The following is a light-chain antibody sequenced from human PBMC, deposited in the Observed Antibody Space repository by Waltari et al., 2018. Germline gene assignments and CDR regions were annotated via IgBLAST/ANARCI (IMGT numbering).Light chain of an antibody. V-gene: IGKV3-11*01. CDR3: QQGVILPLT. CDR1: ESVSNY. Sequence: DIVLTQSPVTLSLAAGERATLPCRASESVSNYLAWYQQKPGQSPTLLIYDTSKRATGIPGRFSGSGYGTDFTLTINNLEAEDFALYYCQQGVILPLTFGGGTKLEIK. J-gene: IGKJ4*01. CDR2: DTS.